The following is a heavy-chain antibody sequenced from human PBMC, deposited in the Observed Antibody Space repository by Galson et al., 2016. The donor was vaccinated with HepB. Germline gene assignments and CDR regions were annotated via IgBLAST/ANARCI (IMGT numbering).Heavy chain of an antibody. CDR1: GFIFSGYW. J-gene: IGHJ3*02. CDR3: AREGVTADAFDI. V-gene: IGHV3-74*01. Sequence: SLRLSCAASGFIFSGYWMHWVRQVPGKGLVWVSRIKSDGSSRTYADSVRGRFTISRDNAKSTLYLQMNSLRDDDTAVYHCAREGVTADAFDIRGQGTMVTVSS. D-gene: IGHD2-21*02. CDR2: IKSDGSSR.